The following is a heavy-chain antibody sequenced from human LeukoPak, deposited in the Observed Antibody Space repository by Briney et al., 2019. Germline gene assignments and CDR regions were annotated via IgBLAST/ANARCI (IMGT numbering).Heavy chain of an antibody. V-gene: IGHV3-48*03. J-gene: IGHJ5*01. Sequence: GGSLRLSCAASAFSFRNYEMNWVRQAPGKGLEWVSYISNSVTYTTYADSVEGRFTISRDNDKNTPYLQMNSLRAEDTAVYYCVRDGRAGVAGALRLFDFWGQGTLVTVSS. CDR2: ISNSVTYT. CDR1: AFSFRNYE. CDR3: VRDGRAGVAGALRLFDF. D-gene: IGHD1-1*01.